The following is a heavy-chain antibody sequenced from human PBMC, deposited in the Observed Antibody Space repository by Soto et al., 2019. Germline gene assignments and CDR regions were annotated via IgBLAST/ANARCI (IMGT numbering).Heavy chain of an antibody. J-gene: IGHJ4*02. Sequence: QVQLVQSGAEVKKPGSSVKVSCKASGGTFSSYAISWVRQPPGQGLEWMGGIIPIFGTANYAQKFQGRVTITADESTSTADMELSSLRSEDTAVYYCARAGRYDFWSGPADYWGQGTLVTVSS. V-gene: IGHV1-69*01. CDR2: IIPIFGTA. CDR1: GGTFSSYA. D-gene: IGHD3-3*01. CDR3: ARAGRYDFWSGPADY.